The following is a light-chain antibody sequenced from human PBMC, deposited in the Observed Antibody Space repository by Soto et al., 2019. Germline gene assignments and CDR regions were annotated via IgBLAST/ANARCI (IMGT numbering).Light chain of an antibody. CDR2: GAS. J-gene: IGKJ1*01. V-gene: IGKV3-15*01. Sequence: EIVMTQSPATLSVSPGERATLSCRASQSVSSNLAWYQQKPGQAPRLLIYGASTRANGIPARFSGSGSVTEFTLTISSLQSEDFAVYYCQQYNNWPWTFGQGTKVEIK. CDR1: QSVSSN. CDR3: QQYNNWPWT.